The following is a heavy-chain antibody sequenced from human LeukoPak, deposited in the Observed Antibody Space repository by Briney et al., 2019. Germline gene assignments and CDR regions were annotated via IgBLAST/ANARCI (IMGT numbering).Heavy chain of an antibody. D-gene: IGHD4-11*01. J-gene: IGHJ4*02. CDR2: ISYDGSNK. V-gene: IGHV3-30-3*01. CDR3: ARIILGAAVTAGFDY. CDR1: GFTFSSYA. Sequence: GGSLRLSCAASGFTFSSYAMHWVRQAPGKGLEWVAVISYDGSNKYYADSVKGRFTISRDNSKNRLYLQMNRLRAEDTAVYYCARIILGAAVTAGFDYWGQGTLVTVSS.